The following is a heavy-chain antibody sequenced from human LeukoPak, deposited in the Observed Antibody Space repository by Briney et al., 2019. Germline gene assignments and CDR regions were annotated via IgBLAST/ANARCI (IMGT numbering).Heavy chain of an antibody. CDR2: IVVGNGNT. V-gene: IGHV1-58*01. D-gene: IGHD1-1*01. J-gene: IGHJ2*01. Sequence: GASVKVSCKASGFSFESSAVQWVRQARGQRLEWIGLIVVGNGNTKYAQKFQGRVTITRDMSTNTVYMDLSGLRSEDSAVYYCAADYNEEDWYSDLWGRGTLVTVSS. CDR3: AADYNEEDWYSDL. CDR1: GFSFESSA.